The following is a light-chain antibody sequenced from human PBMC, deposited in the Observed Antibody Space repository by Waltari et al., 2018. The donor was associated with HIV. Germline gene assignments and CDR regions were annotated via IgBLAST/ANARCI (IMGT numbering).Light chain of an antibody. CDR1: SSNIGSNT. CDR2: SNN. CDR3: AAWDDSLNGVV. V-gene: IGLV1-44*01. J-gene: IGLJ2*01. Sequence: QSVLTQPPSASGTPGQRVTISCSGSSSNIGSNTVNWYQQFPGTAPKLLIYSNNQRPSGVPDRFSGSKSGTSASLAISGLQSEAEADYYCAAWDDSLNGVVFGGGTKLTVL.